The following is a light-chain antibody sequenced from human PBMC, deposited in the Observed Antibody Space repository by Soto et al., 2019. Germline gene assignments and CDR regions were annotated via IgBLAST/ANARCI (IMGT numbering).Light chain of an antibody. CDR1: QGISSY. V-gene: IGKV1-9*01. J-gene: IGKJ4*01. CDR3: QQLNTYPLT. Sequence: DIQLTQSPSFLSASVGDRVTITCRASQGISSYLAWYQQKPGKAPKLLIYAASTLQGGVPSRFSGSESGTEFTLTISSLQPEDFATYYCQQLNTYPLTFGGGTK. CDR2: AAS.